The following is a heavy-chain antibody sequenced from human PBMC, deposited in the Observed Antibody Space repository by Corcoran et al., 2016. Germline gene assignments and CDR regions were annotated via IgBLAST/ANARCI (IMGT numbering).Heavy chain of an antibody. V-gene: IGHV4-39*07. CDR2: IYYSGST. D-gene: IGHD3-22*01. CDR3: ARGLYYYDSSGYYNYFDY. J-gene: IGHJ4*02. CDR1: GGSISSSSYY. Sequence: QLQLQESGPGLVKPSETLSLTCTVSGGSISSSSYYWGWIRQPPGKGLEWLGSIYYSGSTYYNPSLKSRVTISVDTSKNQFSLKLSSVTAADTAVYYCARGLYYYDSSGYYNYFDYWGQGTLVTVSS.